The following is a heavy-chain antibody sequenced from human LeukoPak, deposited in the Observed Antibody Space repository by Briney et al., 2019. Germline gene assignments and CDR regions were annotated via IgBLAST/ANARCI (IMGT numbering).Heavy chain of an antibody. CDR1: GFTFSSYA. Sequence: GGSLRLSCAASGFTFSSYAMSWVRQAPGKGLEWVSAISGSGGSTYYADSVKGRFTISRDNSKNTLYLQMNSLRAEDTAVYYCATSKAVAGTQEVYRGQGTLVTVSS. J-gene: IGHJ4*02. CDR2: ISGSGGST. CDR3: ATSKAVAGTQEVY. D-gene: IGHD6-19*01. V-gene: IGHV3-23*01.